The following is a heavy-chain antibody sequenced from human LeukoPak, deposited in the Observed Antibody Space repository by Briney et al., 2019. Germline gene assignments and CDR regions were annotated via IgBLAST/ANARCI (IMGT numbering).Heavy chain of an antibody. V-gene: IGHV1-69*13. CDR2: IIPIFGTA. D-gene: IGHD3-3*01. Sequence: GASVKVSCKASGGTFSSYAISWVRQAPGQGLEWMGGIIPIFGTANYAQKFQGRVTITADESTSTAYMELSSLRSEDTAVYYCARDLGAARFLEWLGVDNWFDPWGQGTLVTVSS. CDR1: GGTFSSYA. J-gene: IGHJ5*02. CDR3: ARDLGAARFLEWLGVDNWFDP.